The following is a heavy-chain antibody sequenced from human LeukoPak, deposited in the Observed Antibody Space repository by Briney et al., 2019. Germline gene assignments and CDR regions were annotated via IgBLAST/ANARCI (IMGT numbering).Heavy chain of an antibody. CDR3: ARDRAGYFDY. J-gene: IGHJ4*02. D-gene: IGHD6-19*01. Sequence: PGRSLRLSCAASGFTFSSYGMHWVRQAPGKGLEWVAVIWYDGSSKYYADSVKGRFTISRDNSKNTLYLQMNSLRAEDTAVYYCARDRAGYFDYWGQGTLVTVSS. CDR1: GFTFSSYG. V-gene: IGHV3-33*01. CDR2: IWYDGSSK.